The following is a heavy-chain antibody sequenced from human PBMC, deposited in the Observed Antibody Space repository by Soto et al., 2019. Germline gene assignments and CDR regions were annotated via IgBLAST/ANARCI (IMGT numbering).Heavy chain of an antibody. CDR2: IYLGDSDT. V-gene: IGHV5-51*01. D-gene: IGHD3-22*01. CDR1: GYSFRSYW. CDR3: ARPSSGYAQH. J-gene: IGHJ1*01. Sequence: GESPKISCKGSGYSFRSYWIGLERQMPGKGLELMGIIYLGDSDTIYSPSFQGQATISADKSISTAYLQWSILKASGTAMYYCARPSSGYAQHWGQGTLVTVSS.